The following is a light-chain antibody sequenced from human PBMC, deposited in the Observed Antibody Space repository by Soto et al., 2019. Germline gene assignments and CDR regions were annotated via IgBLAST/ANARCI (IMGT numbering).Light chain of an antibody. V-gene: IGKV1-5*01. CDR3: LQYNGYYRT. Sequence: DIQITQSPSTLSASVGDTVTITCRASQTISGWLAWYQQRPGKAPNLLIFDASTLESGVPSRFSGSGSGTTFTLTISSMQSDDFANYYCLQYNGYYRTFGQGTKVDIK. CDR2: DAS. J-gene: IGKJ1*01. CDR1: QTISGW.